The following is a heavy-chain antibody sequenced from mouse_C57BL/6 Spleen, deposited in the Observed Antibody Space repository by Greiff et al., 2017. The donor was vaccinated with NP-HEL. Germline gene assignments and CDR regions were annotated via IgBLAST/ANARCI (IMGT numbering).Heavy chain of an antibody. CDR2: IDPSDSYT. Sequence: QVQLKQPGAELVKPGASVKLSCKASGYTFTSYWMQWVKQRPGQGLEWIGEIDPSDSYTNYNQKFKGKATLTVDTSSSTAYMQLSSLTSEDSAVYYCARLGLRLYAMDYWGQGTSVTVSS. V-gene: IGHV1-50*01. CDR3: ARLGLRLYAMDY. CDR1: GYTFTSYW. J-gene: IGHJ4*01. D-gene: IGHD2-4*01.